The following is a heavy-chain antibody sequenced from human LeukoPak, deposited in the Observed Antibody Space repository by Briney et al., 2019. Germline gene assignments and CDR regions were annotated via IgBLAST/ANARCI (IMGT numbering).Heavy chain of an antibody. CDR3: GRGVRYCSGGSCYSNPLTYRDV. J-gene: IGHJ6*03. D-gene: IGHD2-15*01. Sequence: GGSLRLSCAASGFTVSSNYMNWVRQAPGKGLEWVSSISSSNSYIYYADSLKGRFTISRDNAKNSLYLQMNSLRAEDTAVYYFGRGVRYCSGGSCYSNPLTYRDVWGKGTTVTVSS. CDR1: GFTVSSNY. CDR2: ISSSNSYI. V-gene: IGHV3-21*01.